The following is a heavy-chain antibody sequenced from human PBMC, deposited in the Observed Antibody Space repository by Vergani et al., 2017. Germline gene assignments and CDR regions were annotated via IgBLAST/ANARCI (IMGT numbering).Heavy chain of an antibody. Sequence: QVQLVESGGGVVQPGRSLRLSCAASGFTFSSYAMHWVRQAPGKGLEWVAVISYDGSNKYYADSVKGRFTISRDNSKNTLYLQMNSLRAEDTAEYYCTKTPDFDWLLPDYWGQGTLVTVSS. CDR2: ISYDGSNK. V-gene: IGHV3-30-3*02. CDR3: TKTPDFDWLLPDY. CDR1: GFTFSSYA. J-gene: IGHJ4*02. D-gene: IGHD3-9*01.